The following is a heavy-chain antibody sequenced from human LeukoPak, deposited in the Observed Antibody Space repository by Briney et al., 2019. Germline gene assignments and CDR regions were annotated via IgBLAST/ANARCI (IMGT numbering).Heavy chain of an antibody. D-gene: IGHD2-15*01. J-gene: IGHJ4*02. Sequence: PGGSLRLSYAASGFTFSSYWMHWVRQAPGKGLVWVSRINSDGSSTSYADSVKGRFTISRDNAKNTLYLQMNSLRAEDTAVYYCARVRACSGGSCYVGVFDYWGQGTLVTVSS. V-gene: IGHV3-74*01. CDR1: GFTFSSYW. CDR2: INSDGSST. CDR3: ARVRACSGGSCYVGVFDY.